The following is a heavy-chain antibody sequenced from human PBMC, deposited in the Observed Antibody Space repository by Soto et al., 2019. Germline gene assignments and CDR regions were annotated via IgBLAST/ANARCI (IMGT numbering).Heavy chain of an antibody. CDR2: IWYDGSNK. V-gene: IGHV3-33*01. CDR1: GFTFSSYG. D-gene: IGHD6-13*01. Sequence: QVQLVESGGGVVQPGRSLRLSCAASGFTFSSYGMHWVRQAPGKGLEWVAVIWYDGSNKYYADSVKGRFTISRDNSKNTLYLQMNSLRAEDTAVYYCARDRSSSWFCLGYWGQGTLVTVSS. J-gene: IGHJ4*02. CDR3: ARDRSSSWFCLGY.